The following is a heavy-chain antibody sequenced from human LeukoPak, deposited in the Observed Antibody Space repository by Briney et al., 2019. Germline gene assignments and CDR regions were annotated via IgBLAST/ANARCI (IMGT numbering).Heavy chain of an antibody. CDR3: ARHRYSGSYSGGAFDI. Sequence: KPSETLSLTCTVSGGSISSYYWSWIRQPPGKGLEWIGYIYYSGGTNYNPSLKSRVTISVDTSKNQFSLKLSSVTAADTAVYYCARHRYSGSYSGGAFDIWGQGTMVTVSP. CDR1: GGSISSYY. CDR2: IYYSGGT. J-gene: IGHJ3*02. D-gene: IGHD1-26*01. V-gene: IGHV4-59*08.